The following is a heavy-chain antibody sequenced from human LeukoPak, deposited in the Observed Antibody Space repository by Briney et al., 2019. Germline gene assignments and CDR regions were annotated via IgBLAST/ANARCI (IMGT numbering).Heavy chain of an antibody. V-gene: IGHV3-33*01. Sequence: GGSLGLSCAASGFTFSSYGMHWVRQAPGKGLEWVAVIWYDGSNKYYADSVKGRFTISRDNSKNTLYLQMNSLRAEDTAVYYCARDHAISSGWSRDYYYYYYGMDVWGQGTTVTVSS. CDR2: IWYDGSNK. J-gene: IGHJ6*02. CDR1: GFTFSSYG. CDR3: ARDHAISSGWSRDYYYYYYGMDV. D-gene: IGHD6-19*01.